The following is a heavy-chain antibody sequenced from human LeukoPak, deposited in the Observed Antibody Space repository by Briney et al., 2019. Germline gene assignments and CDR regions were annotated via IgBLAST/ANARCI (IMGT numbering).Heavy chain of an antibody. J-gene: IGHJ2*01. V-gene: IGHV4-39*01. CDR2: IYYSGSV. CDR1: GGSISSSSYY. CDR3: ARHAPDRTMEPGALGYFDL. D-gene: IGHD1-14*01. Sequence: PSETLSLTCTVSGGSISSSSYYWGWIRQAPGRGLEWIGNIYYSGSVYYNPSLESRVTISVDTSKNQFSLRLGSVTAPDTAVYYCARHAPDRTMEPGALGYFDLWGRGTLVTVSS.